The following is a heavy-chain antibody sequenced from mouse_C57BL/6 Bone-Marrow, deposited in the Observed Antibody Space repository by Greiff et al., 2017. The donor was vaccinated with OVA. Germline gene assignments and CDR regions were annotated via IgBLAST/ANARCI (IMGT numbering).Heavy chain of an antibody. V-gene: IGHV1-19*01. CDR2: INPYNGGT. Sequence: VQLQQSGPVLVKPGASVKMSCKASGYTFTDYYMNWVKQSHGKSLEWIGVINPYNGGTSYNQKFKGKATLTVDKSTSTAYMELNSLTSEDSAVYYCSRWGGLDAMDYWGQGTSVTVSS. CDR1: GYTFTDYY. J-gene: IGHJ4*01. D-gene: IGHD6-1*01. CDR3: SRWGGLDAMDY.